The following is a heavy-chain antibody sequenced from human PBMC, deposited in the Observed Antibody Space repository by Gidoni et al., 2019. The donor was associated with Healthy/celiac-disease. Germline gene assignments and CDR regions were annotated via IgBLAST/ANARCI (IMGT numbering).Heavy chain of an antibody. CDR2: ISWDGGST. Sequence: EVQLVESGGVVVQPGGSLRLSCAASGFTFDDYTMHWVRQAPGKGLEWVSLISWDGGSTYYADSVKGRFTISRDNSKNSLYLQMNSLRTEDTALYYCAKDTAPYGAIRGDYFDYWGQGTLVTVSS. J-gene: IGHJ4*02. D-gene: IGHD4-17*01. CDR3: AKDTAPYGAIRGDYFDY. V-gene: IGHV3-43*01. CDR1: GFTFDDYT.